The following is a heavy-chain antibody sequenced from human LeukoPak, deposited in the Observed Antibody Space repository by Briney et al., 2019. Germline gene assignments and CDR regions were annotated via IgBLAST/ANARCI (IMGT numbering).Heavy chain of an antibody. D-gene: IGHD2-2*01. CDR3: TIGSYCSRATCYRTHNWFDP. CDR2: SRAKVYCRIS. J-gene: IGHJ5*02. V-gene: IGHV3-49*03. CDR1: GFTFGDYA. Sequence: GGSLRLFCTASGFTFGDYAISWLRGAPGKGVEWVGFSRAKVYCRISAYAASVKDRFNISRDDSKSIVYLQMNSLEIEDTAVYYCTIGSYCSRATCYRTHNWFDPWGQGTLVTVSS.